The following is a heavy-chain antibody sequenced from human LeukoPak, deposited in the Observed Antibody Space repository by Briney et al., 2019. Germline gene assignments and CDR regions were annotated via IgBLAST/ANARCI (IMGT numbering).Heavy chain of an antibody. CDR1: GGSISSSSYY. CDR3: ARRRRYLREMGNWFDP. CDR2: IYYSGST. D-gene: IGHD5-24*01. J-gene: IGHJ5*02. Sequence: PSETLSLTCTVSGGSISSSSYYWGWIRQPPGKGLEWIGSIYYSGSTNYNPSLKSRVTISVDTSKNQFSLKLSSVTAADTAVYYCARRRRYLREMGNWFDPWGQGTLVTVSS. V-gene: IGHV4-39*07.